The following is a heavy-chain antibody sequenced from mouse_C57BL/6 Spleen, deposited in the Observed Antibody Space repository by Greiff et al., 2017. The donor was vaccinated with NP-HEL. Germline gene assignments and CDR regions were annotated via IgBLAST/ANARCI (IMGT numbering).Heavy chain of an antibody. J-gene: IGHJ2*01. CDR3: ARLGDYLFDY. Sequence: VQGVESGAELVKPGASVKISCKASGYAFSSYWMNWVKQRPGKGLEWIGQIYPGDGDTNYNGKFKGKATLTADKSSSTAYMQLSSLTSEDSAVYFCARLGDYLFDYWGQGTTLTVSS. CDR1: GYAFSSYW. D-gene: IGHD2-4*01. V-gene: IGHV1-80*01. CDR2: IYPGDGDT.